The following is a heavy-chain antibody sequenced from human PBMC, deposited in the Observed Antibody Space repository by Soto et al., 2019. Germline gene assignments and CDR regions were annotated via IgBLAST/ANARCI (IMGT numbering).Heavy chain of an antibody. Sequence: SETLSLTCAVYGGSFSGHYWSWIRQPPGKGLEWIGEINHSGSTNYNPSLKSRVTISVDTSKNTLYLQMDSLRPEDTAVYYCAKEQFNTGWTQPGSWGQGTLVTVSS. CDR1: GGSFSGHY. J-gene: IGHJ5*02. V-gene: IGHV4-34*01. CDR3: AKEQFNTGWTQPGS. CDR2: INHSGST. D-gene: IGHD6-19*01.